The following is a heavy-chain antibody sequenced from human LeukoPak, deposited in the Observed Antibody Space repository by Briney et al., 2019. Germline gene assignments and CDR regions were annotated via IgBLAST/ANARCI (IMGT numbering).Heavy chain of an antibody. J-gene: IGHJ2*01. CDR1: GFTFSSYS. CDR3: ARGLGYCSSTSCPPHWYFDL. CDR2: INHSGST. Sequence: GSLRLSCAASGFTFSSYSMNWVRQAPGKGLEWIGEINHSGSTNYNPSLKSRVTISVDTSKNQFSLKLSSVTAADTAVYYCARGLGYCSSTSCPPHWYFDLWGRGTLVTVSS. V-gene: IGHV4-34*01. D-gene: IGHD2-2*01.